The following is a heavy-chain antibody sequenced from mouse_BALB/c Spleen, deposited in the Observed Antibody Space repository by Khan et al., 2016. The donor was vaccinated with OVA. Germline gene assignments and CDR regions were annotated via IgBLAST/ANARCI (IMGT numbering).Heavy chain of an antibody. Sequence: QVQLKQSGAELVKAGASVKMSCKASGYTFTSYWMHWVKQRLGQGLEWFAETNPTNGRTYYKEKFKSKATLTVDKSSSTTYMLLSGPTFEDSAVYYCARIKKIVATYFDYWGQGITLTVSS. CDR1: GYTFTSYW. CDR2: TNPTNGRT. V-gene: IGHV1S81*02. CDR3: ARIKKIVATYFDY. J-gene: IGHJ2*01. D-gene: IGHD1-1*01.